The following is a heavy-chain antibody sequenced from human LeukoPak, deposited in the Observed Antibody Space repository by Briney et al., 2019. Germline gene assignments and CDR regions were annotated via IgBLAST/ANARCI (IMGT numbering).Heavy chain of an antibody. V-gene: IGHV3-11*04. CDR3: ARDQSRDWVDY. Sequence: GGSLRLSCAASGFTFSDYYMSWIRQAPGKGLEWVSCISSSGSTIYYADSVKGRFTISRDNAKNSLYLQMNSLRAEDTAVYYCARDQSRDWVDYWGQGTLVTVSS. D-gene: IGHD2-21*02. CDR1: GFTFSDYY. J-gene: IGHJ4*02. CDR2: ISSSGSTI.